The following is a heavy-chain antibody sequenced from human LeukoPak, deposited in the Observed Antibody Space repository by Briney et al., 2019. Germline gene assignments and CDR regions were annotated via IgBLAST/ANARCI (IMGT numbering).Heavy chain of an antibody. D-gene: IGHD5-18*01. CDR2: IYYSGST. Sequence: SETLSLTCTVSGGSISSYYWSWIRQPSGKGLEWIGYIYYSGSTNYNPSLKSRVTISVDTSKNQFSLKLSSVTAADTAVYYCAIAAWIQNYFDYWGQGTLVTVSS. J-gene: IGHJ4*02. CDR1: GGSISSYY. V-gene: IGHV4-59*01. CDR3: AIAAWIQNYFDY.